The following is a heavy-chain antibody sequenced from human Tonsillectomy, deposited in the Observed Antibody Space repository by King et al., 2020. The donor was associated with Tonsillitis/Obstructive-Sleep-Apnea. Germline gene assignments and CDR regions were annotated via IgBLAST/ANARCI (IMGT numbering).Heavy chain of an antibody. D-gene: IGHD5-24*01. CDR3: AITTHGYRNYYYYCNLDV. V-gene: IGHV1-69*10. J-gene: IGHJ6*02. Sequence: VQLVESGAEVKKPGSSVKVSCKASGGTFSSYVFSWVRQAPGQGLEWMGGIIPILDIGNYAQKFQGRVTITADKSTNTAYMELSSLRSEDTAVYYCAITTHGYRNYYYYCNLDVWGQGTTVTVSS. CDR1: GGTFSSYV. CDR2: IIPILDIG.